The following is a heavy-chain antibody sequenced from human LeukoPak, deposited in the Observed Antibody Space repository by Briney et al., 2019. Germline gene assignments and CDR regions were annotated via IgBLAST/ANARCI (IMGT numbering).Heavy chain of an antibody. J-gene: IGHJ4*02. Sequence: GSLRLSCAASGFTFSSYEMNWVRQAPGKGLEWVSYISSSSSTIYYADSVKGRFTISRDNAKNSLYLQMNSLRDEDTAVYYCAMSYSTNFDYWGQGTLVTVSS. CDR2: ISSSSSTI. CDR3: AMSYSTNFDY. D-gene: IGHD2-2*01. V-gene: IGHV3-48*02. CDR1: GFTFSSYE.